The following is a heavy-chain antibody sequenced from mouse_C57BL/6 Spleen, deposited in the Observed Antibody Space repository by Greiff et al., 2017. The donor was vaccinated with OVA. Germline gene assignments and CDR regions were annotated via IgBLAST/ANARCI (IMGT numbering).Heavy chain of an antibody. CDR2: INYDGSST. J-gene: IGHJ4*01. Sequence: EVKLVESEGGLVQPGSSMKLSCTASGFTFSDYHMAWVRQVPEKGLEWVANINYDGSSTYYLDSLKSRFIISRDNAKNILYLQMSSLKSEDTATYYCARDRRDYAMDYWGQGTSVTVSS. V-gene: IGHV5-16*01. CDR1: GFTFSDYH. CDR3: ARDRRDYAMDY.